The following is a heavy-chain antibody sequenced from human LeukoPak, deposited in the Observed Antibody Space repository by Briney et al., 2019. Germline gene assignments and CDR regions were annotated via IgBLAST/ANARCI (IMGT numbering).Heavy chain of an antibody. Sequence: GASVKVSCKASRGTFSSYAISWVRQAPGQGLEWVGRIIPIFGTANYAQKFQGRVTITTDESTSTAYMELSSLRSEDTAVYYCARDSYYYDSSLRYWGQGTLVTVSS. V-gene: IGHV1-69*05. J-gene: IGHJ4*02. CDR1: RGTFSSYA. D-gene: IGHD3-22*01. CDR2: IIPIFGTA. CDR3: ARDSYYYDSSLRY.